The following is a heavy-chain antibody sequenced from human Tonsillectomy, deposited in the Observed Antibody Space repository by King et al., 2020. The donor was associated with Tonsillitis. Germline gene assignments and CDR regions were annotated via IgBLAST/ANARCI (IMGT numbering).Heavy chain of an antibody. J-gene: IGHJ6*02. V-gene: IGHV3-64*07. D-gene: IGHD6-13*01. Sequence: VQLVESGGGLVQPGGSLRLSCAASGFTFSSYAMHWVRQAPGKGLEYVSAISNNGGSTYYADSVKGRFTISRDNSKNTLYLQMGSLRPEDMAVYYCARAQWGYSPYFYGMDVWGQGTTVTVPS. CDR3: ARAQWGYSPYFYGMDV. CDR1: GFTFSSYA. CDR2: ISNNGGST.